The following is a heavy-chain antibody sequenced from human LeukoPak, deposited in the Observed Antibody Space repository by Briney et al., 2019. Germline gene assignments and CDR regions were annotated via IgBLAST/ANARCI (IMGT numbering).Heavy chain of an antibody. CDR2: IIPIFGTA. D-gene: IGHD6-19*01. CDR3: ARNRGSGWFHYFDY. V-gene: IGHV1-69*01. CDR1: GSTFSSYA. J-gene: IGHJ4*02. Sequence: GSSVKVSCKASGSTFSSYAISWVRQAPGQGLEWMGGIIPIFGTANYAQKFQGRVTITADESTSTAYMELSSLRSEDTAVYYCARNRGSGWFHYFDYWGQGTLVTVSS.